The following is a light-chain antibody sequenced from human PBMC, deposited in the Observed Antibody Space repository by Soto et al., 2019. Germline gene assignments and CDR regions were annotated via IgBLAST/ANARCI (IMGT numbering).Light chain of an antibody. CDR3: LLHYSGGRRV. CDR2: DTT. CDR1: TGAVTSDHY. V-gene: IGLV7-46*01. J-gene: IGLJ3*02. Sequence: QAVVTQEPSVTVSPGGTVTLTCGSSTGAVTSDHYPYWFQQQPGQVPRALIFDTTNTHSWIPARFSGSLLGDKAALTLSGAQPEDEADYYCLLHYSGGRRVFGGGTKVTVL.